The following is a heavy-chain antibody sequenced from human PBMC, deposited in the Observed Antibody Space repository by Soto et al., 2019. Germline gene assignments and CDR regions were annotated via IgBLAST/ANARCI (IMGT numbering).Heavy chain of an antibody. CDR1: GYTFNSRA. J-gene: IGHJ4*02. D-gene: IGHD6-13*01. V-gene: IGHV1-3*01. CDR2: INAGNGNT. CDR3: ARWAAGFDY. Sequence: ASVKVSCKESGYTFNSRAIHWVRQAPGQRPEWMGWINAGNGNTKYSQKFQGRVTITRDTSASTAYMELSSLRSEDTAVYYYARWAAGFDYWGQGTLLTGSS.